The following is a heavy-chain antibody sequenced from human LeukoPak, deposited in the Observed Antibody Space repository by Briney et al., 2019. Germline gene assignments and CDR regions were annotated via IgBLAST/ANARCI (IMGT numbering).Heavy chain of an antibody. D-gene: IGHD4-17*01. V-gene: IGHV1-2*02. J-gene: IGHJ6*03. CDR2: INTNSGGT. Sequence: GASVKVSCKASGYSFTGHYIHWVRQAPGQGLEWMGWINTNSGGTNSAQNFKGRVSMTREAFISTAYMELSRRTFDDTAVYYCARAYGAYYYYYMDVWGKGTTITVSS. CDR3: ARAYGAYYYYYMDV. CDR1: GYSFTGHY.